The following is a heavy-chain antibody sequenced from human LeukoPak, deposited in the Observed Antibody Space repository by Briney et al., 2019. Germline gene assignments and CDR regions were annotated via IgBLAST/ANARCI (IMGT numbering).Heavy chain of an antibody. CDR2: ISNNGGYT. D-gene: IGHD2-21*02. CDR1: GFTFSSSA. J-gene: IGHJ4*02. CDR3: ASVCGGDCYPGDY. V-gene: IGHV3-23*01. Sequence: GGSLRLSCAASGFTFSSSAMSWVRQAPGKGLEWVSAISNNGGYTYYADSVKGRFTISRDNAKNSLYLQMNSLRAEDTAVYYCASVCGGDCYPGDYWGQGTLVTVSS.